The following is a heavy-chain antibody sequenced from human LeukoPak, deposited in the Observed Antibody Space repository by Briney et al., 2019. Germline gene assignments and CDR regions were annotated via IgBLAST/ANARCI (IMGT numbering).Heavy chain of an antibody. CDR2: IYYSGST. CDR3: ARSGSSSWYGVDY. D-gene: IGHD6-13*01. J-gene: IGHJ4*02. CDR1: DDSISNNNYY. Sequence: PSETLSLTCTVSDDSISNNNYYWGWIRQPPGKGLEWIGSIYYSGSTYYNPSLKSRVTISVDTSKNQFSLKLSSVTAADTAVYYCARSGSSSWYGVDYWGQGTLVTVSS. V-gene: IGHV4-39*01.